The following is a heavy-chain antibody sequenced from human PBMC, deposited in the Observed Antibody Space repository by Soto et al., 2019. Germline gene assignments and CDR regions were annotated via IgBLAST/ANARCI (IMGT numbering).Heavy chain of an antibody. D-gene: IGHD3-22*01. CDR3: ARAPYYYDSSGYPH. J-gene: IGHJ4*02. CDR2: IYSGGST. Sequence: GGSLRLSCAASGFTVSSNYMSWVRQAPGKGLEWVSVIYSGGSTYYADSVKGRFTISRDNSKNTLYLQMNSLRAEDTAVYYCARAPYYYDSSGYPHWGQGTLVTVSS. V-gene: IGHV3-53*01. CDR1: GFTVSSNY.